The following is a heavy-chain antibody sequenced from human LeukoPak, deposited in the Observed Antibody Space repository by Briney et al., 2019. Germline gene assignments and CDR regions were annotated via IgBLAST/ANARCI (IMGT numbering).Heavy chain of an antibody. D-gene: IGHD6-13*01. V-gene: IGHV3-7*02. Sequence: PGGSLRLSCAASGSTFSSYWMSWVRQAPGKWLDWVANINQDGSEQYYVDSAKGRFTISRDNGKKSLFLQMNNLRVEDTAVYFCVRGRGNSSSWYRDYWGQGTLVTVSS. J-gene: IGHJ4*02. CDR3: VRGRGNSSSWYRDY. CDR2: INQDGSEQ. CDR1: GSTFSSYW.